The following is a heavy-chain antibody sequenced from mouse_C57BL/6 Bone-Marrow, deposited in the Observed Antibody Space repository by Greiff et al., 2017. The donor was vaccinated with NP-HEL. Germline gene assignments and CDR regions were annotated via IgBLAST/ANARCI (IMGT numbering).Heavy chain of an antibody. Sequence: EVKLVESGGGLVQSGRSLRLSCATSGFTFSDFYMEWVRQAPGKGLEWIAASRNKANDYTTEYSASVKGRFIVSRDTSQSILYLQMNGLRAEDTAIDDCARDAPGYYAMDYWGQGTSVTVSS. J-gene: IGHJ4*01. CDR3: ARDAPGYYAMDY. CDR2: SRNKANDYTT. CDR1: GFTFSDFY. V-gene: IGHV7-1*01.